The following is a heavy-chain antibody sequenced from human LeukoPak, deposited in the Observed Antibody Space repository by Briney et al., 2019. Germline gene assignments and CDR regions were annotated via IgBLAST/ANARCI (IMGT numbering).Heavy chain of an antibody. CDR3: ARMPDYDILSDAFDI. Sequence: PSETLSLTCTVSGYSISSGYYWGWIRQLPGKGLEWIGSIYYRGSIYCNPSLKSRVTISVDTSKNQVSLKLNSVTAADTAVYYCARMPDYDILSDAFDIWGQGTMVTVSS. CDR2: IYYRGSI. CDR1: GYSISSGYY. V-gene: IGHV4-38-2*02. D-gene: IGHD3-9*01. J-gene: IGHJ3*02.